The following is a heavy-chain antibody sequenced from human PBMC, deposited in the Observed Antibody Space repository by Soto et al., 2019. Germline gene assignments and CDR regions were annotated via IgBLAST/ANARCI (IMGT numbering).Heavy chain of an antibody. V-gene: IGHV3-74*01. CDR1: GFVFNMYW. CDR3: IRGRRCSTVDTGAI. J-gene: IGHJ4*02. D-gene: IGHD6-13*01. CDR2: MNDGRTST. Sequence: GGSLRLSCAASGFVFNMYWMHWVRQAPDEGPERVTRMNDGRTSTHYADCAKARFTISRDSGKDMRYLRMNALRVDAKHVYYCIRGRRCSTVDTGAIWGQGTLVTVSS.